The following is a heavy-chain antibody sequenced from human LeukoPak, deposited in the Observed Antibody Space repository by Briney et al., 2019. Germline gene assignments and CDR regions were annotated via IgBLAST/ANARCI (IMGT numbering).Heavy chain of an antibody. Sequence: GASVKVSCKASGCTFSSYAISWVRQAPGQGLEWMGGIIPIFGTANYAQKFQGRVTITADESTSTAYMELSSLRSEDTAVHYCASFSYYDFWSGYSWFDPWGQGTLVTVSS. D-gene: IGHD3-3*01. V-gene: IGHV1-69*13. CDR1: GCTFSSYA. CDR3: ASFSYYDFWSGYSWFDP. CDR2: IIPIFGTA. J-gene: IGHJ5*02.